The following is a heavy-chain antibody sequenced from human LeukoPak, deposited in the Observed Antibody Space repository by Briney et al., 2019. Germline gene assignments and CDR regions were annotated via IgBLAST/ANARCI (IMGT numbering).Heavy chain of an antibody. J-gene: IGHJ4*02. V-gene: IGHV4-34*01. Sequence: SETLSLTCAVCGGSVSGYYWSWIRQPPGMGLEWIGEINHSGSTNYNPSLKSRVTISIDTSKNQFSLKLSSVTASDTAVYFCARHGDYLYYFDYWGQGTLVTVSS. D-gene: IGHD4-17*01. CDR3: ARHGDYLYYFDY. CDR1: GGSVSGYY. CDR2: INHSGST.